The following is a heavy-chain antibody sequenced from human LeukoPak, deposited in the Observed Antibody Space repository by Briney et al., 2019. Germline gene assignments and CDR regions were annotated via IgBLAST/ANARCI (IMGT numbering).Heavy chain of an antibody. J-gene: IGHJ4*02. CDR2: INPSGGST. CDR1: GYTFTSYY. V-gene: IGHV1-46*01. D-gene: IGHD5-24*01. CDR3: ATSGERWLQLGY. Sequence: ASVKVSCKASGYTFTSYYMHWVRQAPGQGLERMGIINPSGGSTSYAQKFQGRVTMTRDMSTSTVYMELSSLRSEDTAVYYCATSGERWLQLGYWGQGTLVTVSS.